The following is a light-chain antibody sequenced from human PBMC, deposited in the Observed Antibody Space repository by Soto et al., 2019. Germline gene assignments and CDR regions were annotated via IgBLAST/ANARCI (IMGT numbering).Light chain of an antibody. CDR1: QSISSW. Sequence: DIQMTQSPSTLSASVGDRVTITCRASQSISSWLAWYQQKPGKAPKLLIYDASSLESGVPSRFSGSGSGTAFTLTISSLQPDDFATYYCQQYNSYSLNTFGQGTKLEIK. CDR2: DAS. J-gene: IGKJ2*01. V-gene: IGKV1-5*01. CDR3: QQYNSYSLNT.